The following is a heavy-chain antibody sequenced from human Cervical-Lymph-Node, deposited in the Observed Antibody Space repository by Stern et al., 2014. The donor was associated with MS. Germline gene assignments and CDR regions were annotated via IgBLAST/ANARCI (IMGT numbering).Heavy chain of an antibody. CDR1: GFIFSSYA. V-gene: IGHV3-30-3*01. CDR2: LSNEGSKQ. J-gene: IGHJ4*02. CDR3: ARDTCRGGGCYFRY. D-gene: IGHD2-15*01. Sequence: VQLVQSGGGVVQPGRSLRLSCAASGFIFSSYAMHWVRQAPGKGLDWVAFLSNEGSKQFYADSVKGRFTISRDNSNNTLYLQMNSLRHEDTAVYYCARDTCRGGGCYFRYWGQGILITVSS.